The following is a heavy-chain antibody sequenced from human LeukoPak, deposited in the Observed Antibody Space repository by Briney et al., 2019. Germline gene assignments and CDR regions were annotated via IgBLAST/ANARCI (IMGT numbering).Heavy chain of an antibody. Sequence: ASVNVSCKVSGYTLTELSMHWVRQAPGKGLEWMGGFDPEDGETIYAQKLQGRVTMTEDTSTDTAYMELSSLRSEDTAVYYCAADGLRYPDPYYFDYWGQGTLVTVSS. J-gene: IGHJ4*02. CDR3: AADGLRYPDPYYFDY. V-gene: IGHV1-24*01. CDR2: FDPEDGET. D-gene: IGHD3-9*01. CDR1: GYTLTELS.